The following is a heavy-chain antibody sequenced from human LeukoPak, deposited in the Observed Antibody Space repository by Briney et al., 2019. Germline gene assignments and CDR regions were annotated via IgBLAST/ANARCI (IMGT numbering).Heavy chain of an antibody. J-gene: IGHJ4*02. D-gene: IGHD6-13*01. V-gene: IGHV4-31*03. Sequence: ASQTLSLTCTVSGGSISSGGYYWSWIRQHPGKGLEWIGYIYYSGSTYYNPSLKSRVTISVDTSKNQFSLKLSSVTAADTAVYYCARVSSGSSWYFDYWGQGTLVTVSS. CDR3: ARVSSGSSWYFDY. CDR1: GGSISSGGYY. CDR2: IYYSGST.